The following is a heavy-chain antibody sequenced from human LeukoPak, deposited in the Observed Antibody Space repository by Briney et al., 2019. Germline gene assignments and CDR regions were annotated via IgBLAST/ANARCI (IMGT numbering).Heavy chain of an antibody. V-gene: IGHV1-69*04. Sequence: SVKVSCKASGGTFSSYAISWVRQAPGQGLEWMGRIIPIFGIANYAQKFQGRVTITADKSTSTAYMELSSLRSEDTAVHYCARDQDGDDSSGYYGEPYYFDYWGQGTLVTVSS. CDR3: ARDQDGDDSSGYYGEPYYFDY. D-gene: IGHD3-22*01. CDR2: IIPIFGIA. J-gene: IGHJ4*02. CDR1: GGTFSSYA.